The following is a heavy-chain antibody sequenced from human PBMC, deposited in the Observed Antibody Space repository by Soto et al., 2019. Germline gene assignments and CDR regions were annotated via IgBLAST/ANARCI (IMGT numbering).Heavy chain of an antibody. CDR1: GGSISSYY. J-gene: IGHJ5*02. D-gene: IGHD2-2*02. Sequence: PSETLSLTCTVSGGSISSYYWSWIRQPPGKGLEWIGYIYYSGSTNYNPSLKSRVTISVDTSKNQFSLKLSSVTAADTAVYYCARAVGIVVVPAAIQASRFDPWGQGTLVTVSS. V-gene: IGHV4-59*01. CDR3: ARAVGIVVVPAAIQASRFDP. CDR2: IYYSGST.